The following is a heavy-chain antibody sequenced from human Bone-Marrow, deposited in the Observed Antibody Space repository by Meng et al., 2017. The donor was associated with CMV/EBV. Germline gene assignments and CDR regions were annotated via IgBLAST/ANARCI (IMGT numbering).Heavy chain of an antibody. Sequence: ASVKVSCKASGYTFTGYYMHWVRQAPGQGLEWMGWINPNSGVTNYAQKFQGRVTMTRDTSISTAYMELSRLRSDDTAVYYCARDRTYYDFWSGYYLRTFDPWGQGTLVTVSS. J-gene: IGHJ5*02. CDR3: ARDRTYYDFWSGYYLRTFDP. CDR1: GYTFTGYY. V-gene: IGHV1-2*02. CDR2: INPNSGVT. D-gene: IGHD3-3*01.